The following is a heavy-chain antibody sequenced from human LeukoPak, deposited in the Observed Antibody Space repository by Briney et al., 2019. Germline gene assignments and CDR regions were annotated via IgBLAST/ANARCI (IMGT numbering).Heavy chain of an antibody. CDR3: ARDRGTTPKYYYGTDV. V-gene: IGHV3-30*03. CDR1: GFTFSSYA. CDR2: ISYDESDK. D-gene: IGHD2-2*01. J-gene: IGHJ6*02. Sequence: PGRSLRLSCAASGFTFSSYALHWVRQAPGRGLEWVALISYDESDKYYADFVKGRFAISRDNIKNTLYLQMNSLRAEDTAVYYCARDRGTTPKYYYGTDVWGQGTTVAVSS.